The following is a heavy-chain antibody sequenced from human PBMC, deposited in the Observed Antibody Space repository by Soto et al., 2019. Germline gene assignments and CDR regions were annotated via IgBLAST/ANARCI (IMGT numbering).Heavy chain of an antibody. Sequence: QVQLQESGPGLVKPSETLSLTCSVSGASIRNYYWTWIRQSPGKGLEWIGYMYYSGSTNYNPSLKRRVTITIDTSKNQFSLKLRSVTSSDTAVYYCAKEAGMGGWFDPWGQGTLVTVSS. V-gene: IGHV4-59*01. CDR1: GASIRNYY. CDR3: AKEAGMGGWFDP. J-gene: IGHJ5*02. D-gene: IGHD1-26*01. CDR2: MYYSGST.